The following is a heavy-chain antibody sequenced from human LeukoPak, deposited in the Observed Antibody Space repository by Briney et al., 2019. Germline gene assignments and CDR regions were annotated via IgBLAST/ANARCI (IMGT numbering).Heavy chain of an antibody. CDR3: ARWGDGSFDY. CDR2: ISAYNGNT. J-gene: IGHJ4*02. D-gene: IGHD5-24*01. Sequence: GASVKVSCKASGYTFTGYYMHWVRQAPGQGLEWMGWISAYNGNTNYAQKLQGRVTMTTDTSTSTAYMELRSLRSDDTAVYYCARWGDGSFDYWGQGTLVTVSS. V-gene: IGHV1-18*04. CDR1: GYTFTGYY.